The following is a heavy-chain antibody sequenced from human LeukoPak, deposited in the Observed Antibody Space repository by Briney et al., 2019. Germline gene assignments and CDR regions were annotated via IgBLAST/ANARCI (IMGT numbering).Heavy chain of an antibody. D-gene: IGHD6-19*01. CDR3: AKGRIAVAGPDAFDI. J-gene: IGHJ3*02. Sequence: GGSLRLSCTASGFTVSNNHMSWVRQAPGKGLEWVSAISGSGGSTYYADSVKGRFTISRDNSLNTLYLQMNSLRAEDTAVYSCAKGRIAVAGPDAFDIWGQGTMVTVSS. CDR2: ISGSGGST. V-gene: IGHV3-23*01. CDR1: GFTVSNNH.